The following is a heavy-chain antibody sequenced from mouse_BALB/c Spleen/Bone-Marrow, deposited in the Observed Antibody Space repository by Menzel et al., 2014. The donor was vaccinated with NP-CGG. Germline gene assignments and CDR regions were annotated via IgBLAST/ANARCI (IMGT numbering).Heavy chain of an antibody. CDR3: ARHAYYDQTEVSFVY. CDR1: GFTSSNYG. J-gene: IGHJ3*01. D-gene: IGHD2-4*01. CDR2: ISGGGSYT. Sequence: LQQSGGGLVKSGGSLKLSCAASGFTSSNYGMSWVRQTPEKRLEWVATISGGGSYTFYSDSVKGRFTISRDNAKNNLYLQLSSLRSEDTALYYCARHAYYDQTEVSFVYWGQGTLVTVSA. V-gene: IGHV5-9-2*01.